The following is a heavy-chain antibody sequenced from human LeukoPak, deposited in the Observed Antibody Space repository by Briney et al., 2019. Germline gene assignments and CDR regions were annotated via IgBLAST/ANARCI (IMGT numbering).Heavy chain of an antibody. CDR3: ARAQEISDYYYYYGMDV. Sequence: ASVKVSCKASGYTFTGYYMHWVRQAPGRGLEWMGWINPNSGGTNYAQKFQGRVTMTRDTSISTAYMELSRLRSDDTAVYYCARAQEISDYYYYYGMDVWGQGTTVTVSS. V-gene: IGHV1-2*02. J-gene: IGHJ6*02. D-gene: IGHD2/OR15-2a*01. CDR2: INPNSGGT. CDR1: GYTFTGYY.